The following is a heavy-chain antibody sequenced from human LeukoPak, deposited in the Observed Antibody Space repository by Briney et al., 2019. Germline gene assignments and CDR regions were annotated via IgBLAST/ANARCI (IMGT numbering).Heavy chain of an antibody. D-gene: IGHD4-17*01. J-gene: IGHJ5*02. V-gene: IGHV3-30*18. CDR2: ISHDGSNK. Sequence: GRSLGLSCAASGFTFSSYGMHWVRQAPGKGLEWVAVISHDGSNKYYADSVKGRFTISRDNSKNTLYLQMNSLRAEDTAVYYCAKEGGSDYGDYGWFDPWGQGTLVTVSS. CDR3: AKEGGSDYGDYGWFDP. CDR1: GFTFSSYG.